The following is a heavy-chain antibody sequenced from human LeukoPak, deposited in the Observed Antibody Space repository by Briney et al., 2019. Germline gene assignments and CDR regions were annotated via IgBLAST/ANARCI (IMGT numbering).Heavy chain of an antibody. V-gene: IGHV1-18*01. CDR3: ARDSKGSRGDY. Sequence: ASVKVSCKASGYAFSSYGISWVRQAPGQGLEWMGWISVNNGNTHYAQKFQGRVTMTTDTSTSTAYMEVSSLRSEDTAVYYCARDSKGSRGDYWGQGTLVTVSS. J-gene: IGHJ4*02. CDR2: ISVNNGNT. CDR1: GYAFSSYG. D-gene: IGHD2/OR15-2a*01.